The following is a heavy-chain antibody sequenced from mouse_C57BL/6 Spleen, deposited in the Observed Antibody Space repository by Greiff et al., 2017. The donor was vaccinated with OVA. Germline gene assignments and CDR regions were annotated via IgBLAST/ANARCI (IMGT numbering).Heavy chain of an antibody. J-gene: IGHJ3*01. CDR3: ARVGGSGSFAY. CDR2: IDPSDSYT. V-gene: IGHV1-50*01. CDR1: GYTFTSYW. Sequence: VQLQQSGAELVKPGASVKLSCKASGYTFTSYWMQWVKQRPGQGLEWIGEIDPSDSYTNYNQKFKGKATLTVDTSSSTAYMQLSSLTSEDSAVYYCARVGGSGSFAYWGQGTLVTVSA. D-gene: IGHD3-2*02.